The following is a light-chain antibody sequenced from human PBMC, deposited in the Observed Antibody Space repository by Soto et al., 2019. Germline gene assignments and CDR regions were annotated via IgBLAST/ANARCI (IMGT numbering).Light chain of an antibody. CDR3: QQSFRSPIT. CDR1: QSVGTW. CDR2: GAS. J-gene: IGKJ5*01. Sequence: DIQMTQSPSTLSASVGGRVTITCRASQSVGTWVAWYQQKPGKAPKLLIYGASNLESGVPSRFSGSGSGTEFTLTIRSLQPEDFATYYCQQSFRSPITFGQGTRLEI. V-gene: IGKV1-5*01.